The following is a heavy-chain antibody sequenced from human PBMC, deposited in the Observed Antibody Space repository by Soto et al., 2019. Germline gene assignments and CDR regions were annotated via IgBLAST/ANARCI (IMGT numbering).Heavy chain of an antibody. V-gene: IGHV3-72*01. CDR3: ARGYNWNYDGRDY. CDR1: GFTFSDYY. D-gene: IGHD1-7*01. Sequence: GGSLRLSCAASGFTFSDYYIDWVRQAPGKGLEWVGRTRNKANSYTTEYAASVKGRFTISRDESENSLYLQMSSLKTEDTGVYYCARGYNWNYDGRDYWGQGTQVTVSS. J-gene: IGHJ4*02. CDR2: TRNKANSYTT.